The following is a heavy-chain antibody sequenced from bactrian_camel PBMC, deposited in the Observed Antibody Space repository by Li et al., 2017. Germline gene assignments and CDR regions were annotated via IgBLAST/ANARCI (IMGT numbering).Heavy chain of an antibody. CDR2: INRDGST. V-gene: IGHV3S57*01. D-gene: IGHD1*01. Sequence: VQLVESGGGSVQAGGSMNLSCVASGWAVNRCGMSWYRQAPGKDREMVADINRDGSTTYADSVKGRFAISRDDAGGALYLQMNNVEPEDSAMYYCVAARYCKKVTDLGRYREVSGPGTQVTVS. CDR1: GWAVNRCG. CDR3: VAARYCKKVTDLGRYREV. J-gene: IGHJ2*01.